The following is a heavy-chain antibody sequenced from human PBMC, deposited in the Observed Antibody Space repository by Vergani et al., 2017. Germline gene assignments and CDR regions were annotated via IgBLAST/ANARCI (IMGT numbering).Heavy chain of an antibody. CDR3: ARTVLSSGYFDF. D-gene: IGHD3-22*01. CDR2: IYHSGST. V-gene: IGHV4-38-2*01. CDR1: GYSISSGYY. Sequence: QVQLQESGPGLVKPSETLSLTCAVSGYSISSGYYWGWFRQPPGKGLEWIGSIYHSGSTYYNPSLKSRVTISVDTSKNQFSLKLSSVTAADTAVYYCARTVLSSGYFDFWGQGTLVTVSS. J-gene: IGHJ4*02.